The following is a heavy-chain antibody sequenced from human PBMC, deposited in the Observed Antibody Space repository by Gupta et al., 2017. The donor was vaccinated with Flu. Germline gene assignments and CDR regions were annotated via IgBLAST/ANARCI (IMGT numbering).Heavy chain of an antibody. CDR3: AKGWDYSERSHFDI. J-gene: IGHJ3*02. D-gene: IGHD4-4*01. CDR1: GFTFSSYG. CDR2: MSHDGTNK. V-gene: IGHV3-30*18. Sequence: QVQLVESGGGVVQPGRSLRLSCAASGFTFSSYGMHWVRQAPGKGLEWVAIMSHDGTNKYYADSVKGRFTISRDNSKNTLYLQMNSLRAEDTALYYCAKGWDYSERSHFDIWGQGTMVTVSS.